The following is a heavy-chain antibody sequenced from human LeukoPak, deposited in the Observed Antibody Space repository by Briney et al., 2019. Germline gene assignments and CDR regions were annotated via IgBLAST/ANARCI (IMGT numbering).Heavy chain of an antibody. CDR3: ARDRKQWLSRLTNWFDP. Sequence: GGSLRLSCAASGFTFSSYAMHLVRQAPGKGLEWVAVISYDGSNKYYADSVKGRFTISGDNSKNTLYLQMNSLRAEDTAVYYCARDRKQWLSRLTNWFDPWGQGTLVTVSS. CDR2: ISYDGSNK. D-gene: IGHD6-19*01. V-gene: IGHV3-30-3*01. CDR1: GFTFSSYA. J-gene: IGHJ5*02.